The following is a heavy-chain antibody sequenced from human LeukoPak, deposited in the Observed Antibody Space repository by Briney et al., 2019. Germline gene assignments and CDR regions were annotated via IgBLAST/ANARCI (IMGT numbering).Heavy chain of an antibody. J-gene: IGHJ4*02. CDR2: INHSGST. Sequence: PSETLSLTCAVYGGSFSGYYWSWIRQPPGKGLEWIGEINHSGSTNYNPSLKSRVTISVDTSKNQFSLKLSSVTAADTAVYYCARGGRYCSSTSCYSRALGYWGQGTLVTVSS. CDR1: GGSFSGYY. CDR3: ARGGRYCSSTSCYSRALGY. D-gene: IGHD2-2*01. V-gene: IGHV4-34*01.